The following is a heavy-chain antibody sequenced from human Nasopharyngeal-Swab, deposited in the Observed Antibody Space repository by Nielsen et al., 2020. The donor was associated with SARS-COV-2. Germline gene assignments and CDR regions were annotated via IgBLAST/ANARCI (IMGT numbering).Heavy chain of an antibody. D-gene: IGHD3-22*01. CDR1: GDSVSSNSAA. CDR3: AREGPGYDYYDSSGYQSTSDAFDI. CDR2: TYYRSKWYN. Sequence: SETLSLTCAISGDSVSSNSAAWNWIRQSPSRGLEWLGRTYYRSKWYNDYAVSVKSRITINPDTSKNQFSLQLNSVTPEDTAVYYGAREGPGYDYYDSSGYQSTSDAFDIWGQGTMVTVSS. J-gene: IGHJ3*02. V-gene: IGHV6-1*01.